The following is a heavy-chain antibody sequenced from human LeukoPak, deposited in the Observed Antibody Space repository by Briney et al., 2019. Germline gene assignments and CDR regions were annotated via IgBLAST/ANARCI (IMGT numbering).Heavy chain of an antibody. V-gene: IGHV4-59*01. CDR3: ARDPRSPDSSDAFDI. CDR2: IYYGGST. Sequence: SETLSLTCTVSGGSISSYYWSWIRQPPGKGLEWIGYIYYGGSTNYNPSLKSRVTISVDTSKNQFSLKLSSVTAADTAVYYCARDPRSPDSSDAFDIWGQGTMVTVSS. J-gene: IGHJ3*02. CDR1: GGSISSYY. D-gene: IGHD3-22*01.